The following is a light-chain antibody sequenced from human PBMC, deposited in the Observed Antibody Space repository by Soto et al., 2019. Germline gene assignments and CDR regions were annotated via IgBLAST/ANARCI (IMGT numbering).Light chain of an antibody. J-gene: IGKJ2*01. CDR2: AAS. V-gene: IGKV1-27*01. CDR1: QAISSY. CDR3: QHTTDFT. Sequence: DIQMTQSPSSLSASVGDRVTITCRASQAISSYLAWYQQKPGKVPKLLIYAASTLQSGVPSRFSGSGSGTDFTLTISSLQPDDLGTYYCQHTTDFTFGQGTKVEIK.